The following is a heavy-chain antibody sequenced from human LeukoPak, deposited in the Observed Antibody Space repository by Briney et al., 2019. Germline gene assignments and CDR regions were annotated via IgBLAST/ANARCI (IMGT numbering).Heavy chain of an antibody. J-gene: IGHJ4*02. CDR3: AKDGGAYYILGAD. V-gene: IGHV3-30*18. CDR1: GFTFSSYG. Sequence: GGSLRLSCAASGFTFSSYGIHWVRQAPGKGLEWVAVISYDGSDKYYADSVKGRFTISRDNSKNTLYLQMNSLRAEDTAVYYCAKDGGAYYILGADWGQGTLVTVSS. D-gene: IGHD3-22*01. CDR2: ISYDGSDK.